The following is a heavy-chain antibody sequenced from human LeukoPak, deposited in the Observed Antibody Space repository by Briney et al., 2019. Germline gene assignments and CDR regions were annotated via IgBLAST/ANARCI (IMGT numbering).Heavy chain of an antibody. CDR2: INSDGSST. J-gene: IGHJ4*02. CDR1: GFTFSSYW. CDR3: ARDYSTRIHQSGFDY. Sequence: GGSLRLSCAASGFTFSSYWMHWVRQTPGKGLVWVSRINSDGSSTNYADSVKGRFTISRDNAKNTLYLQMNSLRAEDTAVYYCARDYSTRIHQSGFDYWGQGTLVTVSS. D-gene: IGHD2-21*01. V-gene: IGHV3-74*01.